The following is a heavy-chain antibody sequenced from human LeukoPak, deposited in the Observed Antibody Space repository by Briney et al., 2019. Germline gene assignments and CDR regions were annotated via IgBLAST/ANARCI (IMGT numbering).Heavy chain of an antibody. Sequence: GGSLRLSCTASRFTFGDHAMSWVRQAPGKGLEWVGFIRSKAYGGTTEYAASVKGRFTISRDDSKSIAYLQMNSLKTEDTAVYYCTRGPIQLWPYYGMDAWGQGTTVIVSS. J-gene: IGHJ6*02. CDR2: IRSKAYGGTT. V-gene: IGHV3-49*04. CDR3: TRGPIQLWPYYGMDA. D-gene: IGHD5-18*01. CDR1: RFTFGDHA.